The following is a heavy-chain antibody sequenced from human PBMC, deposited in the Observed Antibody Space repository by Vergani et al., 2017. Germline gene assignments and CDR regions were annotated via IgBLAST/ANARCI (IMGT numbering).Heavy chain of an antibody. D-gene: IGHD5-18*01. CDR1: GFTFSSYG. J-gene: IGHJ5*02. Sequence: QVQLVESGGGVVQPGRSLRLSCAASGFTFSSYGMHWVRQAPGKGLEWVAVIWYDGSNKYYADSVKGRFTISRDNSKNTLYLQMNSLRAEDTAVYYCARDRLIQLPANWFDPWGQGTLVTVSS. V-gene: IGHV3-33*01. CDR3: ARDRLIQLPANWFDP. CDR2: IWYDGSNK.